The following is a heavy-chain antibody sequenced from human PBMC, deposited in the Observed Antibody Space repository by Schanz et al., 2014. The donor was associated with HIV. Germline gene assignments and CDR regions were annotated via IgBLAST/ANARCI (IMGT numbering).Heavy chain of an antibody. CDR1: GFTLSSYS. CDR3: ATLPTYYGMDV. Sequence: EVQLVESGGGLEQPGGSLRLSCEASGFTLSSYSMNWVRQAPGKGLEWISYISGSSSTIYYAGSVKGRFTISRDNAKNSLYLQMNSLRAEDTAVYYCATLPTYYGMDVWGQGTTVTVSS. D-gene: IGHD2-21*02. CDR2: ISGSSSTI. J-gene: IGHJ6*02. V-gene: IGHV3-48*04.